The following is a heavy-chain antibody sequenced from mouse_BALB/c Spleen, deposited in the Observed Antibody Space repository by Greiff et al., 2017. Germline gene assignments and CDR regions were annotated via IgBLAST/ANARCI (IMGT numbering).Heavy chain of an antibody. J-gene: IGHJ3*01. CDR2: ISYDGSN. Sequence: EVQLVESGPGLVKPSQSLSLTCSVTGYSITSGYYWNWIRQFPGNKLEWMGYISYDGSNNYNPSLKNRISITRDTSKNQFFLKLNSVTTEDTATYYCAVWAGPRGFAYWGQGTLVTVSA. D-gene: IGHD2-10*02. V-gene: IGHV3-6*02. CDR1: GYSITSGYY. CDR3: AVWAGPRGFAY.